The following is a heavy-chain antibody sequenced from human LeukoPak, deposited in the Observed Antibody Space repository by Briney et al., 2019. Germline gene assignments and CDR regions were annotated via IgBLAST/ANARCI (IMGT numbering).Heavy chain of an antibody. J-gene: IGHJ5*02. V-gene: IGHV3-15*01. Sequence: GGSLRLSCAASGFTFSNAWMSWVRQAPGKGLEWVGRIKSKTDGGTTDYAAPVKGRFTISRDDPKNTLYLQMNSLKTEDTAVYYYTTRRYCSGGSCYGSWGQGTLVTVSS. CDR1: GFTFSNAW. D-gene: IGHD2-15*01. CDR3: TTRRYCSGGSCYGS. CDR2: IKSKTDGGTT.